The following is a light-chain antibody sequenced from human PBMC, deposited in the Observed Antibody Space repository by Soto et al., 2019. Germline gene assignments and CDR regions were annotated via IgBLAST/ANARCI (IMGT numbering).Light chain of an antibody. CDR3: QQYNSNSGYT. V-gene: IGKV1-5*03. Sequence: DIQMTQSPSTLSASVGDRVTITCRASQSISSWLAWYQQKPGQAPKLLIYKASTLQGGVPSRFSGSGSGTEFTLTISSLQPDDFATSYCQQYNSNSGYTFGQGTKLDIK. CDR1: QSISSW. J-gene: IGKJ2*01. CDR2: KAS.